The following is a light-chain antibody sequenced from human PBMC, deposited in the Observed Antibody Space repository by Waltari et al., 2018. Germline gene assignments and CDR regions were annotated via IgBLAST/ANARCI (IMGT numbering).Light chain of an antibody. CDR3: QHYYSDPLT. V-gene: IGKV1-8*01. J-gene: IGKJ4*01. CDR1: QRVSGY. Sequence: AIRMTPFPYSPPASMGDRVTTTCRASQRVSGYLAWYQQKPGQAPRLLIYAASPLQTGVPSRFSGSGSGTDFTLIISCLQAEDFAIYFCQHYYSDPLTFGGGTKVEIK. CDR2: AAS.